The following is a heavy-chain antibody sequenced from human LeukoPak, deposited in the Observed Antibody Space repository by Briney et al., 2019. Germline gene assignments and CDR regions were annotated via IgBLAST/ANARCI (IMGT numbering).Heavy chain of an antibody. D-gene: IGHD1-1*01. Sequence: SETLSLTCTVSGGSISSYYWSWIRQPAGKGLEWIGYIYYSGSTNYNPSLKSRVTISVDTSKNQFSLKLSSVTAADTAVYYCARDGAIQLERRGYYYGMDVWGKGTTVTVSS. CDR1: GGSISSYY. J-gene: IGHJ6*04. V-gene: IGHV4-59*01. CDR3: ARDGAIQLERRGYYYGMDV. CDR2: IYYSGST.